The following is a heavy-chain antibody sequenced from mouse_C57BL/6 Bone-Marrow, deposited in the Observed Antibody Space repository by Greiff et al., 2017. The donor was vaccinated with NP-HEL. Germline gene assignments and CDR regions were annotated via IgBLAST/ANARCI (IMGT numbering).Heavy chain of an antibody. V-gene: IGHV7-1*01. CDR2: SRNKANDYTT. Sequence: VQVVESGGGLVQSGRSLRLSCATSGFTFSDFYMEWVRQAPGKGLEWIAASRNKANDYTTEYSASVKGRFIVSRDTSQSILYLQMNALRAEDTAIYYCAREAYYYGSSPPYWYFDVWGTGTTVTVSS. D-gene: IGHD1-1*01. J-gene: IGHJ1*03. CDR1: GFTFSDFY. CDR3: AREAYYYGSSPPYWYFDV.